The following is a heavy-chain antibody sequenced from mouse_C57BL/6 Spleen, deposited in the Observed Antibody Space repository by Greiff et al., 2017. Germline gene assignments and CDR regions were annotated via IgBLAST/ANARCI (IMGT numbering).Heavy chain of an antibody. V-gene: IGHV1-85*01. Sequence: VQLQQSGPELVKPGASVKLSCKASGYTFTSYDINWVKQRPGQGLEWIGWIYPRDGSTKYNEKLKGKATLTVDTSSSTAYMELHSRTSEDSAVYFCEGGGGFAYWGQGTLVTVSA. CDR1: GYTFTSYD. CDR3: EGGGGFAY. J-gene: IGHJ3*01. CDR2: IYPRDGST.